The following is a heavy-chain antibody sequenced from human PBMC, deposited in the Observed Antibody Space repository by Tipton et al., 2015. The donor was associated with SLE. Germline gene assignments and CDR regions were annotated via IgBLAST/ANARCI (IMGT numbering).Heavy chain of an antibody. V-gene: IGHV4-61*02. D-gene: IGHD3-3*01. Sequence: TLSLTCTVSGDSITRGNYYWTWIRQPAGKGLEWLGRFYTSESTNYNPSLKSRLTISLDTSNNHFSLRLSSVTAADTAVYFCARADFWGGYLDSWGQGALVTVSS. CDR3: ARADFWGGYLDS. CDR1: GDSITRGNYY. CDR2: FYTSEST. J-gene: IGHJ4*02.